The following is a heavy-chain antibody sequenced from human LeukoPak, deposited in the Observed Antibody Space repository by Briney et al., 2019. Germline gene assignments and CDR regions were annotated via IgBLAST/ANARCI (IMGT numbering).Heavy chain of an antibody. Sequence: PSETLSLTCAVSGGSFSGYYWSWIRQPPGKGLEWIGYIYYSGSTNYNPSLKSRVTISVDTSKNQFSLKLSSVTAADTAVYYCARHLLSEYFQHWGQGTLVTVSS. J-gene: IGHJ1*01. CDR1: GGSFSGYY. CDR3: ARHLLSEYFQH. CDR2: IYYSGST. V-gene: IGHV4-59*08.